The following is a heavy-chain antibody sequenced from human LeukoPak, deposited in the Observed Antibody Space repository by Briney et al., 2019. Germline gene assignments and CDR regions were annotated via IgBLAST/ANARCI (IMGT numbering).Heavy chain of an antibody. V-gene: IGHV3-23*01. CDR2: ISGSGGNT. D-gene: IGHD6-13*01. Sequence: GGSLRLSCAASGFTFSSFAMSWVRQAPGKGLEWVSVISGSGGNTYYADSVKGRFTISRDNSKNTLYLQMNSLRAEDTAVYYCAKGRARIAAASDYGGQGTLVTVS. J-gene: IGHJ4*02. CDR3: AKGRARIAAASDY. CDR1: GFTFSSFA.